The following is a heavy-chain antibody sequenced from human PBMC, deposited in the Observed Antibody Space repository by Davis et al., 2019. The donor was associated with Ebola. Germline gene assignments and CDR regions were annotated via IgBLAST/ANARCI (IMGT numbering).Heavy chain of an antibody. CDR2: IIPIFGTA. CDR3: ARGHWSTVTTYYFDY. V-gene: IGHV1-69*06. CDR1: GGTFSSYA. D-gene: IGHD4-17*01. J-gene: IGHJ4*02. Sequence: SVKVSCKASGGTFSSYAISWVRQAPGQGLEWMGGIIPIFGTANYAQKFQGRVTITADKSTSTAYMELSSLRSEDTAVYYCARGHWSTVTTYYFDYWGQGTLVTVSS.